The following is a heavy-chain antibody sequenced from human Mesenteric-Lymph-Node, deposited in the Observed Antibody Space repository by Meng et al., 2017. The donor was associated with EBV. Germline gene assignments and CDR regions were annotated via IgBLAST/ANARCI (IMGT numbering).Heavy chain of an antibody. D-gene: IGHD3-22*01. CDR1: GGTFNSYD. CDR2: VNPDSGNT. CDR3: ARGMSYYDNSGFFDY. J-gene: IGHJ4*02. Sequence: QAELVKSGAGVKKTGSSVKVSCKASGGTFNSYDINWVRQAPGQGLEWMGWVNPDSGNTGFPEKFQGRITMTRNTSISTTYMELRSLTSEDTAVYYCARGMSYYDNSGFFDYWGQGALVTVSS. V-gene: IGHV1-8*01.